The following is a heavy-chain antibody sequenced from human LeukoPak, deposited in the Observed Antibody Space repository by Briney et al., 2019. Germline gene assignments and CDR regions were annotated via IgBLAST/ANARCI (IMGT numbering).Heavy chain of an antibody. D-gene: IGHD3-10*01. CDR3: ASRGGSGKYDFDF. Sequence: GASVKVSCKASGYTFTGYFMHWVRQAPGQVLEWMGWINPNSGDTNYAQKFQGRVTMTRDTSVSTAYLELSSLRYDDTAVYYCASRGGSGKYDFDFWGQGTLVTVSS. V-gene: IGHV1-2*02. CDR1: GYTFTGYF. CDR2: INPNSGDT. J-gene: IGHJ4*02.